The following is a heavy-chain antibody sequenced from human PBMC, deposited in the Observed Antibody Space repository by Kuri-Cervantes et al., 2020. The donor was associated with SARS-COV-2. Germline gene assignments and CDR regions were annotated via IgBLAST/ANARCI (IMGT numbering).Heavy chain of an antibody. CDR1: GYTFTSYG. J-gene: IGHJ4*02. Sequence: GGSLRLSCKASGYTFTSYGISWVRQAPGQGLEWMGWISAYNGNTNYAQKLQGRVTMTTDTSTSTAYMELRSLRSDDTAVYYCARVNRITIFGVVTNSPMDWGQGTLVTVSS. CDR3: ARVNRITIFGVVTNSPMD. V-gene: IGHV1-18*01. D-gene: IGHD3-3*01. CDR2: ISAYNGNT.